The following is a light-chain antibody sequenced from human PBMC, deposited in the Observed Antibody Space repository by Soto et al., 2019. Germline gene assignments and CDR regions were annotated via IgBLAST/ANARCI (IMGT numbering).Light chain of an antibody. V-gene: IGLV2-8*01. Sequence: QSVLTQPPSASGSPGQSVTISCTGASSDVGGYNYVSWYQQLPGKAPKLMIYEVSERPSGVPDRFSGSKSGNTASLTVSGLQAEDEADYYCSSYAGSNNVIFGGGTKLTVL. CDR3: SSYAGSNNVI. CDR2: EVS. CDR1: SSDVGGYNY. J-gene: IGLJ2*01.